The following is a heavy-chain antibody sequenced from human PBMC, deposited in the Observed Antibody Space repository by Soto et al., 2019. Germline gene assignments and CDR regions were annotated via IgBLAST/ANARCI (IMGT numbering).Heavy chain of an antibody. V-gene: IGHV3-21*01. J-gene: IGHJ3*02. CDR2: ISSSSYI. Sequence: GGSLRLSCAASGFTFSSYSMNWVRQAPGKGLEWVSSISSSSYIYYADSVKGRFTISRDNAKNSLYLQMNSLRAEDTAVYYCARDRKRQWVSRRGDAFDIWGQGTMVTVSS. CDR1: GFTFSSYS. D-gene: IGHD6-19*01. CDR3: ARDRKRQWVSRRGDAFDI.